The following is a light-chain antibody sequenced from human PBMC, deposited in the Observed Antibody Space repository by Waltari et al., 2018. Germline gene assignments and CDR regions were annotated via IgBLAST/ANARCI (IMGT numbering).Light chain of an antibody. CDR3: MQALQTPLT. CDR1: QSLLHSNGYKY. J-gene: IGKJ4*01. Sequence: IVMTQSPLSLSVTPGEPASISCRSSQSLLHSNGYKYLDWYLQKPGQSPQLLIYLGSNRASGVPDRFSGSGSGTDFTLKISRVEAEDVGVYYCMQALQTPLTFGGGTKVEIK. CDR2: LGS. V-gene: IGKV2-28*01.